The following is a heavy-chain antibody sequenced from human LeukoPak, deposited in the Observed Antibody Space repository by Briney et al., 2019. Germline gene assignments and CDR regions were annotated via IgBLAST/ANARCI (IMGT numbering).Heavy chain of an antibody. CDR2: IHTSGTM. J-gene: IGHJ4*02. D-gene: IGHD3-22*01. CDR3: ARGVLRDYYDSSGFYHRGGVGY. CDR1: GGSVSTGSYY. V-gene: IGHV4-61*09. Sequence: SETLSLTCTVSGGSVSTGSYYWSWIRQPAGRGLEWIGHIHTSGTMNYNASLKSRVRISVETSKNQFSLRLSSVTTADTAVYFCARGVLRDYYDSSGFYHRGGVGYWGQGTLVTVSS.